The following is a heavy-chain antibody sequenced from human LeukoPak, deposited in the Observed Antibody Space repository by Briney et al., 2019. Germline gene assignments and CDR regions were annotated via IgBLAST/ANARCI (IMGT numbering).Heavy chain of an antibody. CDR3: TTDLRGSPDR. Sequence: GGSLRLFCSVSIFTLSTFRKKWHRQVPGKGLVWVSLINPDGSTTTYADSVKGRFTISRDNSKNTVRSQITAVYCEARATSTRTTDLRGSPDRWGQGTLVTVSS. CDR2: INPDGSTT. CDR1: IFTLSTFR. V-gene: IGHV3-74*01. D-gene: IGHD5-12*01. J-gene: IGHJ5*02.